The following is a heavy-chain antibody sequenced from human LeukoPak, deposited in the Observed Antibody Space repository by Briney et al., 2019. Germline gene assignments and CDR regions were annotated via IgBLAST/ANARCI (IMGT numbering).Heavy chain of an antibody. CDR1: ALTFSSYW. CDR3: ASADTAMVNDY. V-gene: IGHV3-74*01. D-gene: IGHD5-18*01. CDR2: INSDGSST. Sequence: PGGSLRLSCAASALTFSSYWMHWVRQAPGKGLVWVSRINSDGSSTSYADSVKSRFTISRDNAKNTLYLQMNSLRAEDTAVYYCASADTAMVNDYWGQGTLVTVSS. J-gene: IGHJ4*02.